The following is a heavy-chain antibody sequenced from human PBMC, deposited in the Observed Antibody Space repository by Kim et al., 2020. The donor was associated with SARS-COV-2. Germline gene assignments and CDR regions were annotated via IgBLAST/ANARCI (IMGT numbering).Heavy chain of an antibody. CDR2: ISSSSSYT. D-gene: IGHD2-15*01. J-gene: IGHJ3*02. CDR3: AREGKYCSGGSCYSDPMAFDI. CDR1: GFTFSDYY. Sequence: GGSLRLSCAASGFTFSDYYMSWIRQAPGKGLEWVSYISSSSSYTNYADSVKGRFTISRDNAKNSLYLQMNSLRAEDTAVYYCAREGKYCSGGSCYSDPMAFDIWGQGTMVTVSS. V-gene: IGHV3-11*05.